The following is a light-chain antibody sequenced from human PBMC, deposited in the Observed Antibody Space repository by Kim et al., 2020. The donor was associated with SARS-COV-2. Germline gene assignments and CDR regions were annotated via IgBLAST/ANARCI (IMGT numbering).Light chain of an antibody. CDR2: PNN. CDR1: TLVTSY. V-gene: IGLV3-19*01. Sequence: ALRQTVRITCQGDTLVTSYASWSQQKPGQAPVLVIFPNNNRPSGIPDRFSGSYSGNTASLTITGAQAEDEADYCCKSRDSSGNLLVFGGGTQLTVL. J-gene: IGLJ2*01. CDR3: KSRDSSGNLLV.